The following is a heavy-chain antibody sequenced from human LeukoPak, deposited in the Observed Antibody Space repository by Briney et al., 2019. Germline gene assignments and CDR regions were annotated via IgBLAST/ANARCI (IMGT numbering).Heavy chain of an antibody. V-gene: IGHV1-18*01. CDR2: ITVNNGYT. D-gene: IGHD2-2*01. Sequence: GASVKVSCKAAGYTFTSHGFIWLRQAPGQGLEWMGWITVNNGYTKYAQELQGRVTMTTDTSTSTAYMELRSLRSDDTAVYYCAKVHCISNNCNHIWTYFDYWGQGTLVTVSS. CDR1: GYTFTSHG. CDR3: AKVHCISNNCNHIWTYFDY. J-gene: IGHJ4*02.